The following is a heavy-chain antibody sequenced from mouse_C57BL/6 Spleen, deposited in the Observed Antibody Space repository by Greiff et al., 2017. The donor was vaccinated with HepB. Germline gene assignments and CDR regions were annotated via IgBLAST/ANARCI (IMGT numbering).Heavy chain of an antibody. CDR2: IDPSDSYT. CDR3: ASRGFAY. CDR1: GYTFTSYW. J-gene: IGHJ3*01. Sequence: VQLQQPGAELVRPGTSVKLSCKASGYTFTSYWMHWVKQRPGQGLEWIGVIDPSDSYTNYNQKFKGKATLTVDTSSSTAYMQLSSLTSEDSAVYYCASRGFAYWGQGTLVTVSA. V-gene: IGHV1-59*01.